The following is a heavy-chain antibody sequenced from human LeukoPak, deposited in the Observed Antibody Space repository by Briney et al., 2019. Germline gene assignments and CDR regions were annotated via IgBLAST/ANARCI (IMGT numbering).Heavy chain of an antibody. D-gene: IGHD2-2*01. CDR3: AREGPYCSTTSCHQALDY. J-gene: IGHJ4*02. CDR1: GFTFSNYS. V-gene: IGHV3-21*01. CDR2: ISSSSRYK. Sequence: GGSLRLSCAASGFTFSNYSMNWVRQTPGKGLEWVSAISSSSRYKYYADSVKGRFTISRDNAKNSLYLQMNSLRAEDTAVYYCAREGPYCSTTSCHQALDYWGQGTLVTVSS.